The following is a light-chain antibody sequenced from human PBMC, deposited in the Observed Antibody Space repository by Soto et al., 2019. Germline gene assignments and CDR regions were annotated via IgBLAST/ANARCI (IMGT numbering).Light chain of an antibody. Sequence: DIQMTQSPSTLSASVGDRVTITCRASQSISSWLAWFQQKPGKAPKLLIYMASSLETGVPSRFSASGSGTEFTLTISSLQPDDFATYYCQQYNSYSFYTFGQGTKLEIK. CDR2: MAS. V-gene: IGKV1-5*03. CDR1: QSISSW. J-gene: IGKJ2*01. CDR3: QQYNSYSFYT.